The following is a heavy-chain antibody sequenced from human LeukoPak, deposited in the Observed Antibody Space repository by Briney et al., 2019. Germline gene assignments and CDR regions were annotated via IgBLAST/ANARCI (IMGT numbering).Heavy chain of an antibody. CDR1: GFTFSDYY. J-gene: IGHJ6*03. Sequence: GGSLRLSCAASGFTFSDYYMSWIRQAPGKGLEWVSYISSSGSTIYYADSVKGRFTISRDNAKNSLYLQMNSLRAEDTTVYYCARDASSSSPYYYYMDVWGKGTTVTVSS. V-gene: IGHV3-11*04. D-gene: IGHD6-6*01. CDR3: ARDASSSSPYYYYMDV. CDR2: ISSSGSTI.